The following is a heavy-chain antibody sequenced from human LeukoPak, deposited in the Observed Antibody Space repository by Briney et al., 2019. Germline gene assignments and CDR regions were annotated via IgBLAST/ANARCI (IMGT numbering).Heavy chain of an antibody. V-gene: IGHV1-2*02. Sequence: ASVKVSCKASGYTFTGYYMHWVRQAPGQGLEWMGWINPNSGGTNYAQKFQGRVTITRNTSINTAYMELSSLRSEDTAVYFCARDSEYSGSGWFDPWGQGTLVTVSS. CDR3: ARDSEYSGSGWFDP. D-gene: IGHD5-12*01. J-gene: IGHJ5*02. CDR1: GYTFTGYY. CDR2: INPNSGGT.